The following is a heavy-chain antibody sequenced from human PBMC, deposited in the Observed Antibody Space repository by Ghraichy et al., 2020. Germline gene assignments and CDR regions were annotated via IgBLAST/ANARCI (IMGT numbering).Heavy chain of an antibody. V-gene: IGHV3-23*01. CDR3: AKGTGGWSNFDH. CDR1: GFTFNTNA. CDR2: VGVSGARG. D-gene: IGHD2-8*02. Sequence: GESLNISCAASGFTFNTNAMSWVRQAPGKGLETVAFVGVSGARGEYADSVKGRFTISRDDSKNTLYLQMSSLRVEDTALYYCAKGTGGWSNFDHWGQGTLVTVSS. J-gene: IGHJ4*02.